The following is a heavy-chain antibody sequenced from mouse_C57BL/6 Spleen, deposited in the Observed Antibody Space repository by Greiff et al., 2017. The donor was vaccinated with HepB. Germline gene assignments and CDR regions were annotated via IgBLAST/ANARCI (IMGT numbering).Heavy chain of an antibody. D-gene: IGHD2-12*01. Sequence: EVQLKESGPGLVKPSQSLSLTCSVTGYSITSGYYWNWIRQFPGNKLEWMGYISYDGSNNYNPSLKNRISITRDTSKNQFFLKLNSVTTEDTATYYCARADVIYCYDYYCAMDYWGQGTSVTVSS. CDR1: GYSITSGYY. CDR3: ARADVIYCYDYYCAMDY. J-gene: IGHJ4*01. V-gene: IGHV3-6*01. CDR2: ISYDGSN.